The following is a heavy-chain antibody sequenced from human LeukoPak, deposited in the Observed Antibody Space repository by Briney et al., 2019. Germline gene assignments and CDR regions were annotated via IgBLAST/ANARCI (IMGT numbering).Heavy chain of an antibody. CDR1: GFTFNSYG. D-gene: IGHD3-10*02. V-gene: IGHV3-23*01. CDR3: AELGITMIGGV. J-gene: IGHJ6*04. Sequence: GGSLRLSCAASGFTFNSYGMSWVRQAPGKGLEWVSSISDSGGSRYYADSVKGRFTISRDNAKNSLYLQMNSLRAEDTAVYYCAELGITMIGGVWGKGTTVTISS. CDR2: ISDSGGSR.